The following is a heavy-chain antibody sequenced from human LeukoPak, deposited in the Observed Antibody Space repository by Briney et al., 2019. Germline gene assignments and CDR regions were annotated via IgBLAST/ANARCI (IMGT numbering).Heavy chain of an antibody. D-gene: IGHD3-10*01. Sequence: SETLSLTCTVSGGSISSYYWSWIRQPPGKGLEWIGSIYYSGSTYYNPSLKSRVTMSVDTSKNQFSLKLSSVTAADTAVYYCARGRYYYGSGSLNWFDPWGQGTLVTVSS. CDR3: ARGRYYYGSGSLNWFDP. CDR1: GGSISSYY. J-gene: IGHJ5*02. CDR2: IYYSGST. V-gene: IGHV4-59*12.